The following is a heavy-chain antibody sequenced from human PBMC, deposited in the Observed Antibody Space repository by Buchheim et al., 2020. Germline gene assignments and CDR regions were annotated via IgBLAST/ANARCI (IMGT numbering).Heavy chain of an antibody. V-gene: IGHV4-30-4*01. CDR1: GGSIKSSDYS. D-gene: IGHD2-15*01. Sequence: QVQLQESGPGVVKPSQTLSLTCTVSGGSIKSSDYSWSWIRQPPGKGLEWIGNIYYSGSTYYNPSLTGRVSISVDTSKNQFSLKLSSVTAADTAVYYCARDSLVAPTGYYYYGMDVWGQGTT. J-gene: IGHJ6*02. CDR2: IYYSGST. CDR3: ARDSLVAPTGYYYYGMDV.